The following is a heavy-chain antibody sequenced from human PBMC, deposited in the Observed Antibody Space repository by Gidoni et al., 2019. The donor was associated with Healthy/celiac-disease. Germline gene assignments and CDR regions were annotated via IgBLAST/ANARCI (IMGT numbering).Heavy chain of an antibody. D-gene: IGHD6-13*01. CDR1: GYTFTRYD. V-gene: IGHV1-8*01. J-gene: IGHJ4*02. CDR3: ARGLAPGYSSSWYTLFY. CDR2: LTLNSGNT. Sequence: QVQLVQSGAQVKKPAASVKVSCKAFGYTFTRYDINWVRQATGQGLEWMGWLTLNSGNTGYAQKFQGGVTMARNTSISTAYMELSSLRSEDTAVYYSARGLAPGYSSSWYTLFYWGQGTLVTVSS.